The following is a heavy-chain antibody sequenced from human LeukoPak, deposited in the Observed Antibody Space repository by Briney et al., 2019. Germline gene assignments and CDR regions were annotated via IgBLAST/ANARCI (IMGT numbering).Heavy chain of an antibody. V-gene: IGHV3-30*02. Sequence: GGSLRLSCAASGFTFNNYGMHWVRQAPGKGLEWVAFIRYNGNNQYYADSVKGRFTISRDNSKNTLYLQMNSLKGDDTAVYYCAKDSAFYYIDVWGKGTTVIISS. CDR3: AKDSAFYYIDV. CDR1: GFTFNNYG. J-gene: IGHJ6*03. D-gene: IGHD3-10*01. CDR2: IRYNGNNQ.